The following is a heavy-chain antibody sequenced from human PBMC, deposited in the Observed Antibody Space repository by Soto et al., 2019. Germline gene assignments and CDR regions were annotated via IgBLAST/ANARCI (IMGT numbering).Heavy chain of an antibody. CDR1: GYTFTNYE. J-gene: IGHJ5*02. Sequence: ASVKVSCKASGYTFTNYEINWVRQATGQGLEWMGWMNPGSGNTGYAHKFQGRVTMTRNISISTSYMELSRLGSDDTAIYYCARMASSGLLNWFDPWGQGTLVTVSS. CDR3: ARMASSGLLNWFDP. D-gene: IGHD3-22*01. CDR2: MNPGSGNT. V-gene: IGHV1-8*01.